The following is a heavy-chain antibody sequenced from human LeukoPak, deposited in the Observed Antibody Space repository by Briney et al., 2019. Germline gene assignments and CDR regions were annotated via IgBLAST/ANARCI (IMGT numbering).Heavy chain of an antibody. V-gene: IGHV1-2*02. CDR2: INPNSGGT. D-gene: IGHD3-9*01. CDR1: GYTFTGYC. CDR3: ARSPHILTGENFDY. J-gene: IGHJ4*02. Sequence: GASVKVSCKASGYTFTGYCMHWVRQAPGQGLEWMGWINPNSGGTNYAQKFQGRVTMTRDTSISTAYMELSRLRSDDTAVYYCARSPHILTGENFDYWGQGTLVTVSS.